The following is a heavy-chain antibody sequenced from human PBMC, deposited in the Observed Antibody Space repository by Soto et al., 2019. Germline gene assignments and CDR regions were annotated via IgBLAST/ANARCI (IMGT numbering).Heavy chain of an antibody. Sequence: SETLSLTCAVYGGSFSGYYWSWIRQPPGKGLEWIGEINHSGSTNYNPSLKSRVTISVDTSKNQFSLKLSSVTAADTAVYYCARGPTRDHAFLCSGYDWADYWGQGTLVTVSS. D-gene: IGHD5-12*01. V-gene: IGHV4-34*01. J-gene: IGHJ4*02. CDR1: GGSFSGYY. CDR2: INHSGST. CDR3: ARGPTRDHAFLCSGYDWADY.